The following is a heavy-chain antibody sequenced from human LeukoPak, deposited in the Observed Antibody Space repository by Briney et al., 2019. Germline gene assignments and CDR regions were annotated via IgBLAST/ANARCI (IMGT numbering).Heavy chain of an antibody. J-gene: IGHJ5*02. Sequence: SETLSLTCTVSGGSISSYYWSWIRQPAGKGLEWIGRIYTSGSSNYNPSLKSRVTMSVDTSKNQFSLKLSSVTAADTAVYYCARVRKEYSSGWYEGFDPWGQGTLVTVSS. D-gene: IGHD6-19*01. CDR1: GGSISSYY. CDR3: ARVRKEYSSGWYEGFDP. V-gene: IGHV4-4*07. CDR2: IYTSGSS.